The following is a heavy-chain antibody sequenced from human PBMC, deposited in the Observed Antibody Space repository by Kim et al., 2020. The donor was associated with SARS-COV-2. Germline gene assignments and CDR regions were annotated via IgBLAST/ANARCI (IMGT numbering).Heavy chain of an antibody. CDR1: GGTFSSYA. Sequence: SVKVSCKAFGGTFSSYAISWVRQAPGQGLEWMGGIIPIFGTANYAQKFQGRVTSTADESTSTAYMELSSLRSEDTAVYYCARATYYYDKGDTILPHWFDPWGQGTLVTVSS. CDR2: IIPIFGTA. D-gene: IGHD3-22*01. V-gene: IGHV1-69*13. J-gene: IGHJ5*02. CDR3: ARATYYYDKGDTILPHWFDP.